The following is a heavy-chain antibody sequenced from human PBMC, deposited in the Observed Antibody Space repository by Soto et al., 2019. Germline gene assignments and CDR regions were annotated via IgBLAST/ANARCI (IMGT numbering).Heavy chain of an antibody. CDR1: GFTFSSYS. CDR3: ARDSITIFSGPAHNAFDI. Sequence: PGGSLRLSCAASGFTFSSYSMNWVRQAPGKGLEWVSSISSSSSYIYYADSVKGRFTISRDNAKNSLYLQMNSLRAEDTAVYYCARDSITIFSGPAHNAFDIWGQGTMVTVSS. J-gene: IGHJ3*02. CDR2: ISSSSSYI. V-gene: IGHV3-21*01. D-gene: IGHD3-9*01.